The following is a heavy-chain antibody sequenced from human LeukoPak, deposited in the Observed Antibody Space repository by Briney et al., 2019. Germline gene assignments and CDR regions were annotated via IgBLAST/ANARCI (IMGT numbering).Heavy chain of an antibody. J-gene: IGHJ3*02. CDR2: ISSSSSTI. D-gene: IGHD3-9*01. CDR3: ARDELRYFDWPPSDAFDI. CDR1: GFTFSSYS. V-gene: IGHV3-48*04. Sequence: GGSLRLSCAASGFTFSSYSMNWVRQAPGKGLEWVSYISSSSSTIYYADSVKGRFTISRDNAKNSLYLQMNSLRAEDTAVYYCARDELRYFDWPPSDAFDIWGQGTMVTVSS.